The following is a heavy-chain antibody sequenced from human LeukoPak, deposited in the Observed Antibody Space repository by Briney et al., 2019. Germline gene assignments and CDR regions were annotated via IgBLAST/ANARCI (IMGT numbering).Heavy chain of an antibody. CDR3: ARDSYYDSSGYYSIDY. D-gene: IGHD3-22*01. CDR1: GYTFTSYG. Sequence: ASVKVSCKASGYTFTSYGISWVRQAPGQGLEWMGWISAYNGNTNYAQKLQGRVTMTTDTSTSTAYMELRSLRSDDTAVYYCARDSYYDSSGYYSIDYWGQGTLVTVSS. V-gene: IGHV1-18*01. J-gene: IGHJ4*02. CDR2: ISAYNGNT.